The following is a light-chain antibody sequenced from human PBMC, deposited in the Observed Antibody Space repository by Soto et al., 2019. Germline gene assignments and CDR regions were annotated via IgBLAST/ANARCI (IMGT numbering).Light chain of an antibody. J-gene: IGLJ1*01. CDR2: EGI. CDR3: CSYVGATTYV. Sequence: QSVLTQPPSASGSPGQSITISCTGTSSTVGGFNVVSWYQQHPGKAPKVIIYEGIKRPSGVSNRFSGSNSRSTASLTISGLQAEDEADYYCCSYVGATTYVFGTGTKVTVL. CDR1: SSTVGGFNV. V-gene: IGLV2-23*01.